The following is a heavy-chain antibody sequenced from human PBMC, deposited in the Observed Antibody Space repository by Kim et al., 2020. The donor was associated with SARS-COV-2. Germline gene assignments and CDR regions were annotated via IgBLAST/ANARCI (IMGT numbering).Heavy chain of an antibody. J-gene: IGHJ3*02. V-gene: IGHV3-30-3*01. CDR1: GFTFRSYT. D-gene: IGHD1-20*01. CDR3: ARPLSITGNLVAFDI. Sequence: GGSLRLSCAASGFTFRSYTMHWVRQAPGKGLEWVAVTSYDGSNKYYADSVKGRFTISRDNSKNTLYVQMNSLRVEDTAVYYCARPLSITGNLVAFDIWGQGTMVTVSS. CDR2: TSYDGSNK.